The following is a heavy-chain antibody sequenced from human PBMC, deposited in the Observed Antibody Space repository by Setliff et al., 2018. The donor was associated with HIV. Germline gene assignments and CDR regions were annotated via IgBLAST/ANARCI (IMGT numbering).Heavy chain of an antibody. D-gene: IGHD5-18*01. CDR1: GGSISSGGYY. J-gene: IGHJ4*02. V-gene: IGHV4-31*03. Sequence: SETLSLTCTVSGGSISSGGYYWSWIRQHPGKGLEWIGYIYYSGSTYYNPSLKSRLTMSVDPSKNQFSLKLNSVTAADTAVYYCARRTWLQLSALAPFDYWGQGTLVTVSS. CDR2: IYYSGST. CDR3: ARRTWLQLSALAPFDY.